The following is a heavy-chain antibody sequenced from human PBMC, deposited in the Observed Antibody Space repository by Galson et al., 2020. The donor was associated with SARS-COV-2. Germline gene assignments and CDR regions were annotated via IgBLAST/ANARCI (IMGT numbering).Heavy chain of an antibody. Sequence: GGSLRLSCAASGFTFSDYYMSWIRQAPGKGLEWVSYISSSGSTIYYADSVKGRFTISRDNAKNSLYLQMNSLRAEDTAVYYCAREARLYYDSSGMSWYYYYGMDVWGQGTTVTVSS. CDR3: AREARLYYDSSGMSWYYYYGMDV. D-gene: IGHD3-22*01. CDR2: ISSSGSTI. J-gene: IGHJ6*02. V-gene: IGHV3-11*01. CDR1: GFTFSDYY.